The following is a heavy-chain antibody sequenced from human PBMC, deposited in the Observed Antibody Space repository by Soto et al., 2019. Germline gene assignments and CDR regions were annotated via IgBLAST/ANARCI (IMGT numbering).Heavy chain of an antibody. J-gene: IGHJ6*02. CDR1: GGSFSGDY. D-gene: IGHD1-1*01. CDR3: ARGRLERYLMGYYYYYSMDV. Sequence: ETLFLTCVVYGGSFSGDYWSWIRKARWKGLEWIGEINHSGSTNYNPSLKSRVTISVDTSKNHFSLKLSSVTAADTAVYYCARGRLERYLMGYYYYYSMDVWGQGTTVTVSS. V-gene: IGHV4-34*01. CDR2: INHSGST.